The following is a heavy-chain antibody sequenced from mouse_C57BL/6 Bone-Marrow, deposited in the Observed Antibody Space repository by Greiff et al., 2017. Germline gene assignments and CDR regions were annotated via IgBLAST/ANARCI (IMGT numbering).Heavy chain of an antibody. J-gene: IGHJ1*03. CDR2: ISYDGSN. CDR3: ARDRKTTVVAHWYFDV. D-gene: IGHD1-1*01. V-gene: IGHV3-6*01. Sequence: VQLKESGPGLVKPSQSLSLTCSVTGYSITSGYYWNWIRQFPGNKLEWMGYISYDGSNNYNPSLKNRISITRDTSKNQFFLKLNSVTTEDTATYYCARDRKTTVVAHWYFDVWGTGTTVTVSS. CDR1: GYSITSGYY.